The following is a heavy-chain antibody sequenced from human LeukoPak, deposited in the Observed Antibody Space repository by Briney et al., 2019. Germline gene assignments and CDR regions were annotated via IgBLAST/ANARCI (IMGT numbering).Heavy chain of an antibody. Sequence: GGSLRLSCAASGFTFSSYSMNWVRQAPGKGLEWVSSISSSSSYIYYADSVKGRFTISRDNAKNSLYLQMNSLRAEDTAVYYCAKDAVVVPAAIQSPDYWGQGTLVTVSS. CDR3: AKDAVVVPAAIQSPDY. CDR2: ISSSSSYI. D-gene: IGHD2-2*02. V-gene: IGHV3-21*01. J-gene: IGHJ4*02. CDR1: GFTFSSYS.